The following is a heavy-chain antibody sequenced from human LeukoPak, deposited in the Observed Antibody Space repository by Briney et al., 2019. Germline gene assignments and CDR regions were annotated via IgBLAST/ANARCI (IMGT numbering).Heavy chain of an antibody. V-gene: IGHV3-21*01. CDR1: GFAFNSYS. J-gene: IGHJ4*02. Sequence: GGSLRLSCAASGFAFNSYSMNWVRQTPGKGLEWVSSSSSSGYINYADSVKGRFTVSRDNAKNSLYLQMNSLRAEDTAVYYCARDSGYCSSTGCYVHYFDYWGQGTLVTVSS. CDR2: SSSSGYI. CDR3: ARDSGYCSSTGCYVHYFDY. D-gene: IGHD2-2*01.